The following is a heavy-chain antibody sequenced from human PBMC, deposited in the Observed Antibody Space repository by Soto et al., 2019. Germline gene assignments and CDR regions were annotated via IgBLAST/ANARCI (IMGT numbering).Heavy chain of an antibody. J-gene: IGHJ4*02. Sequence: QLQLQESGPGLVKPSETLSLTCTVSGGSISSSNYYWGWIRHPPGKGLEWVGSIYYSGNTYYNPSLKSRVTISVDTAKNQFSLKLSSVTAADTAVYYCARQSITWPRERFEDWGQGTLVTVSS. V-gene: IGHV4-39*01. CDR3: ARQSITWPRERFED. CDR1: GGSISSSNYY. CDR2: IYYSGNT. D-gene: IGHD6-6*01.